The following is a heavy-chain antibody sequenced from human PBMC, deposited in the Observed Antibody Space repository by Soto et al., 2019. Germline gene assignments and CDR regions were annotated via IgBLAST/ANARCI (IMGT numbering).Heavy chain of an antibody. Sequence: PSETLSLTCTVSGGSISSGDYYWSWIRQPPGKGLEWIGYIYYSGSTYYNPSLKSRVTISVDTSKNQFSLKPSSVTAADTAVYYCARDLRAKIPFVAVVAARVLVVEYWGLGTLVTVSS. CDR3: ARDLRAKIPFVAVVAARVLVVEY. V-gene: IGHV4-30-4*01. CDR1: GGSISSGDYY. D-gene: IGHD2-15*01. CDR2: IYYSGST. J-gene: IGHJ4*02.